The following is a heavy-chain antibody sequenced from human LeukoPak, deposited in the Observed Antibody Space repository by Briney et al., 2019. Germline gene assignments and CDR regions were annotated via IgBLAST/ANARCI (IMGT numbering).Heavy chain of an antibody. Sequence: AXVKVSCXASGYTFTGYYMHWMRQAPEEGPEWMGWINPNNGDTKYAQKFQGRVTLTRDTSISTAYMELSSLRSDDTAVYYCTRHVIGAPGGNDLWGQGTLVTVSS. J-gene: IGHJ5*02. V-gene: IGHV1-2*02. CDR2: INPNNGDT. CDR1: GYTFTGYY. D-gene: IGHD4-23*01. CDR3: TRHVIGAPGGNDL.